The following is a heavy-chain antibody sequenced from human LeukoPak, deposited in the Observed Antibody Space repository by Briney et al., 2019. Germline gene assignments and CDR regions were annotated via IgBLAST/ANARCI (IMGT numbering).Heavy chain of an antibody. CDR1: GGSIRSSSYY. J-gene: IGHJ4*02. D-gene: IGHD5-24*01. Sequence: PSETLSLTCTVSGGSIRSSSYYWGWIRQPPGKGLEWIGSIYYSGSTHYNPSLKSRVTISIDTSKNHFSLNLTSVTAADTAVYYCARQRDSHSLYYFDYWGQGTLVTVSS. CDR3: ARQRDSHSLYYFDY. V-gene: IGHV4-39*01. CDR2: IYYSGST.